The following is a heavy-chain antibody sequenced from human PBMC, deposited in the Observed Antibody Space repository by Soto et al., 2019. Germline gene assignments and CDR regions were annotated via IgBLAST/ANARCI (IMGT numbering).Heavy chain of an antibody. J-gene: IGHJ4*02. D-gene: IGHD4-17*01. V-gene: IGHV4-4*02. Sequence: SETLSLTCAVSGDSISSSFWWSRVRQPPGKGREWIREICHTESTVYNPSLKSRVTISVDKAKVQFSLNLDSVTAADTAVYYCARYDFGTFDYWGRGILVTVSS. CDR1: GDSISSSFW. CDR2: ICHTEST. CDR3: ARYDFGTFDY.